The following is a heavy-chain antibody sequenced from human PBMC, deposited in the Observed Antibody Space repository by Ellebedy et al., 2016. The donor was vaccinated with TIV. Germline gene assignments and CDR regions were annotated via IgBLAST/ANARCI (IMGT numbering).Heavy chain of an antibody. J-gene: IGHJ6*02. V-gene: IGHV3-30-3*01. CDR1: GFIFSNYT. Sequence: GESLKISCAASGFIFSNYTIHWVRQAPGKGLEWVAFITYDGSDIFYAASVKGRFTISRDNAKNTLFLQMNSLRAEDTAVYYCARDLGNTYYDFWSGHYGFYGMDVWGQGTTVTVSS. CDR3: ARDLGNTYYDFWSGHYGFYGMDV. CDR2: ITYDGSDI. D-gene: IGHD3-3*01.